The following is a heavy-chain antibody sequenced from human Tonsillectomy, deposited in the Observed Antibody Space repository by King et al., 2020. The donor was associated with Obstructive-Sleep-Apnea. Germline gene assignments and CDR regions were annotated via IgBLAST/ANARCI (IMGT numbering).Heavy chain of an antibody. Sequence: VQLQESGPGLVKPSETLSLTCTVSGVSISSYYWSWIRQPPGKGLEWIGYISYSGSTNYNPSLKSRVTISVDTSKNQFSLKLSSVTAADTAVYYCARSLDSSGYYYTNYWGQGTLVTVSS. V-gene: IGHV4-59*08. D-gene: IGHD3-22*01. CDR2: ISYSGST. CDR3: ARSLDSSGYYYTNY. CDR1: GVSISSYY. J-gene: IGHJ4*02.